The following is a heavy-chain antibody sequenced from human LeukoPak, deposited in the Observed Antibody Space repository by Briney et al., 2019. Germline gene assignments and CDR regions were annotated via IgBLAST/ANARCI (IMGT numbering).Heavy chain of an antibody. CDR1: GGSFSNYH. CDR3: ARTTTTPYYSYFYMDV. V-gene: IGHV4-59*01. Sequence: SETLSLTCTVSGGSFSNYHWSWVRQSPGKGLEWIGYIHYVGTTNYNPSLKSRVTMSLDTPKNQFSLNLFSVTAADTAIYYCARTTTTPYYSYFYMDVWGKGTTVTVSS. D-gene: IGHD1-1*01. J-gene: IGHJ6*03. CDR2: IHYVGTT.